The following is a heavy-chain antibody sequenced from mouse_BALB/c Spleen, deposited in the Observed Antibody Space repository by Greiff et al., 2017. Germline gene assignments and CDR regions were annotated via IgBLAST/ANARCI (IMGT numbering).Heavy chain of an antibody. CDR2: ISSGSSTI. D-gene: IGHD2-12*01. J-gene: IGHJ3*01. Sequence: EVMLVESGGGLVQPGGSRKLSCAASGFTFSSFGMHWVRQAPEKGLEWVAYISSGSSTIYYADTVKGRFTISRDNPKNTLFLQMTSLRSEDTAMYYCARYDEGFAYWGQGTLVTVSA. V-gene: IGHV5-17*02. CDR3: ARYDEGFAY. CDR1: GFTFSSFG.